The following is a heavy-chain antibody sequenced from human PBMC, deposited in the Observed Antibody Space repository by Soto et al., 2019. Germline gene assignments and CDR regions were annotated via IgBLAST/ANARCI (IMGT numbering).Heavy chain of an antibody. J-gene: IGHJ3*01. CDR1: GFTVTAKC. Sequence: LRLSCAVSGFTVTAKCMIWVRQAPGKDLEWVSAISTAGITSYADSVRGRLSIFRDKTKNTLSLQVDTLKVDDTAVYYCAASVTAPGGFDVWGQGTTVTVSS. CDR2: ISTAGIT. D-gene: IGHD2-21*02. CDR3: AASVTAPGGFDV. V-gene: IGHV3-53*01.